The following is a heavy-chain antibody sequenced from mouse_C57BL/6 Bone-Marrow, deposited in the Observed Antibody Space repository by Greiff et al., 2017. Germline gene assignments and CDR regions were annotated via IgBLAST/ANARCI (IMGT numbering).Heavy chain of an antibody. CDR1: GFTFSDYG. D-gene: IGHD2-12*01. CDR3: AKSKLLFDY. J-gene: IGHJ2*01. CDR2: ISSGSSTI. Sequence: DVHLVESGGGLVKPGGSLKLSCAASGFTFSDYGMHWVRQAPEKGLEWVAYISSGSSTIYYADTVKGRFTISSDNAKNTLFLQMTSLRSEDTAMYYCAKSKLLFDYWGQGTTLTVSS. V-gene: IGHV5-17*01.